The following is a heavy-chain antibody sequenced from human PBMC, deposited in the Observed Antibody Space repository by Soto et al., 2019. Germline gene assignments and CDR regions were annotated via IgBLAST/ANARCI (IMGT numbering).Heavy chain of an antibody. Sequence: QITLKESGPTLVKPTQTLTLTCIFSGFSFSADGVGVGWIRQPPGKALEWLALIYWDDDTRSRPSLKSRLTITKDSSKNQMLLTMNNMDPLDTATYSCALALGGTSCPNDAFDVCGQGTVVTVSS. CDR1: GFSFSADGVG. CDR2: IYWDDDT. D-gene: IGHD3-16*01. CDR3: ALALGGTSCPNDAFDV. J-gene: IGHJ3*01. V-gene: IGHV2-5*02.